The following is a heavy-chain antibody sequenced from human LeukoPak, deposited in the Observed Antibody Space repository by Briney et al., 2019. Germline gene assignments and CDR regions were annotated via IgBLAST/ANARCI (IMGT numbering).Heavy chain of an antibody. CDR1: GFTFNSYN. V-gene: IGHV3-21*01. CDR2: ICSSNSYI. Sequence: WGSLRLCCAASGFTFNSYNMNWVRQAPGKGLEWVSSICSSNSYIYYADSLKGRFTISRDDAKDSLYLQMDSLRAEDTAVYYCTRGWSVFDYWGQGTLVTVSS. J-gene: IGHJ4*02. CDR3: TRGWSVFDY.